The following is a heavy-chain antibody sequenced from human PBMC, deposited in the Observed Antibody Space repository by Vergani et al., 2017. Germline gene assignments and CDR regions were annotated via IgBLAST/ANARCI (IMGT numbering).Heavy chain of an antibody. Sequence: EVQLLESGGGLVQPGGSLRLSCAASGFTFSSYAMSWVRQAPGKGLEWVSAISGSGGSTYYADSVKGRFTISRDNSKTTLYLQMNSLRAEDTAVYYCAKDPRAPGLEGDYWGQGTLVTVSS. CDR3: AKDPRAPGLEGDY. V-gene: IGHV3-23*01. CDR1: GFTFSSYA. J-gene: IGHJ4*02. D-gene: IGHD3/OR15-3a*01. CDR2: ISGSGGST.